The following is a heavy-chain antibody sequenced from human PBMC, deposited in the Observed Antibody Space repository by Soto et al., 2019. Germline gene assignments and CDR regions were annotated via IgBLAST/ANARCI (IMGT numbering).Heavy chain of an antibody. D-gene: IGHD6-13*01. Sequence: SETLSLTCTVSGGSISSGGYYWSWIRQHPGKGLEWIGYIYNSGSTYYNPSLKSRVTISVDRSKNQSSLKLSFVIAADTVVYYCVRKGQQATEWGAVDYWGQGTLVTVSS. CDR2: IYNSGST. V-gene: IGHV4-31*03. J-gene: IGHJ4*02. CDR1: GGSISSGGYY. CDR3: VRKGQQATEWGAVDY.